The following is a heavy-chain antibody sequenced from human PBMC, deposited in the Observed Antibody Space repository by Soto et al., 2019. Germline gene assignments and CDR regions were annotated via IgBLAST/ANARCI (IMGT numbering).Heavy chain of an antibody. D-gene: IGHD3-22*01. Sequence: SETLSLTCTVSGGSISSDYWSWIRQPPGKGLEWIGDIYYSGSTNYNPSLKSRVTISVDTSKNQFSLKLSSVTAADTAVYYCARVSSGYYSNFDYWGQGTLVTVS. J-gene: IGHJ4*02. CDR3: ARVSSGYYSNFDY. CDR2: IYYSGST. V-gene: IGHV4-59*01. CDR1: GGSISSDY.